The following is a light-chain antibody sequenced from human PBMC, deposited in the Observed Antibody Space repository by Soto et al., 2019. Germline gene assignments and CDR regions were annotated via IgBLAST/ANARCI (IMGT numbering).Light chain of an antibody. CDR2: EVS. J-gene: IGLJ2*01. CDR1: SSDVGGYNY. V-gene: IGLV2-8*01. Sequence: QSALTQPPSASGSPGQSVTISCIGTSSDVGGYNYVSWYQQLPGKAPTLMIYEVSKRPSGVPDRFSGSKSGNTASLTVSGLHAEDAAEYYCTSYAGTLGVFGGGTQLTVL. CDR3: TSYAGTLGV.